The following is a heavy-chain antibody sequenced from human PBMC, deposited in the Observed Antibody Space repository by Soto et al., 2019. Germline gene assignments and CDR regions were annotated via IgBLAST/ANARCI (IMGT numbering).Heavy chain of an antibody. CDR3: AKGGEKDGYNYPYYYGMDV. D-gene: IGHD5-12*01. V-gene: IGHV3-23*01. CDR2: ISGSGGST. Sequence: PGGSLRLFCAASGFTFSSYAMSWVRQAPGKGLEWVSAISGSGGSTYYADSVKGRFTISRDNSKNTLYLQMNSLRAEDTAVYYCAKGGEKDGYNYPYYYGMDVRGEGTTVTV. J-gene: IGHJ6*02. CDR1: GFTFSSYA.